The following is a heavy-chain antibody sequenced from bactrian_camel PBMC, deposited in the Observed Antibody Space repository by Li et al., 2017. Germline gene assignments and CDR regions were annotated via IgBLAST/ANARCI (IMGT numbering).Heavy chain of an antibody. V-gene: IGHV3S53*01. J-gene: IGHJ4*01. D-gene: IGHD7*01. Sequence: HVQLVESGGGSVQAGGSLRLSCAASGFRVSTGDMGWFRQAQGNEREGVAAIARSGSTLYADSVKGRFTISKDSAKNILYLQLNSLNAKDTAMYYCAAGSRRFDIRRTQNWVYWGQGTQVTVS. CDR3: AAGSRRFDIRRTQNWVY. CDR1: GFRVSTGD. CDR2: IARSGST.